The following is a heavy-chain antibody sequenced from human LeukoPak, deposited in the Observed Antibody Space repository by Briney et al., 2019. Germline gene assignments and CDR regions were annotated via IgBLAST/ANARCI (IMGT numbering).Heavy chain of an antibody. Sequence: GGSLRLSCAASGFTVSSNYMSWVRQAPGKGLEWVSVIYSGGSTYYADSVKGRFTTSRDNSKNTLYLQMNSLRAEDTAVYYCARDGASIDAFDIWGQGTMVTVSS. CDR1: GFTVSSNY. J-gene: IGHJ3*02. V-gene: IGHV3-53*01. CDR3: ARDGASIDAFDI. CDR2: IYSGGST. D-gene: IGHD2-2*01.